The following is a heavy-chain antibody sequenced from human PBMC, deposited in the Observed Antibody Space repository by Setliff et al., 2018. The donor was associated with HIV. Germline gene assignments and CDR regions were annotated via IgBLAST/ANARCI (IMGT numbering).Heavy chain of an antibody. J-gene: IGHJ2*01. Sequence: ASVKVSCKASGGTFSNYAISWVRQAPGQGLEWMGGIIPIFGSTKYAQKSQGRFTISRDTSKNTLYLQMNSLGAEDTAVYYCARAKLIISEWYFDLWGRGTQVTVSS. V-gene: IGHV1-69*05. CDR2: IIPIFGST. D-gene: IGHD3-9*01. CDR1: GGTFSNYA. CDR3: ARAKLIISEWYFDL.